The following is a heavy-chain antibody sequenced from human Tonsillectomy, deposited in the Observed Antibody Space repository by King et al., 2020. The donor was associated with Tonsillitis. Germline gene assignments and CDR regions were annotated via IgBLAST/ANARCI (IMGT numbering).Heavy chain of an antibody. V-gene: IGHV3-21*01. CDR2: ISSSSSYI. D-gene: IGHD2-2*01. CDR1: GFTFSSYS. J-gene: IGHJ4*02. CDR3: ARERRXCSSTSXLSKTDY. Sequence: VQLVESGGGLVKPGGSLRLSCAASGFTFSSYSMNWVRQAPGKGLEWVSSISSSSSYIYYADSVKGRFTISRDNAKNSLYLKMNSLRDEDTAVYYCARERRXCSSTSXLSKTDYWGQGTLVTVSS.